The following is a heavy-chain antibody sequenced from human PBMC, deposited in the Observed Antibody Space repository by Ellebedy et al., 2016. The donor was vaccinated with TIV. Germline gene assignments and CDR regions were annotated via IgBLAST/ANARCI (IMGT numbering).Heavy chain of an antibody. D-gene: IGHD1-26*01. V-gene: IGHV1-2*02. Sequence: AASVKVSCKASGYTFTDYRLDWVRQAPGHGLEWMGWINPNGGGIHYVQKFQGRVTMTGDTSISTAYLELSRLTPDDTAVYYCARDYWGSYEYWGQGTLVTVSS. CDR2: INPNGGGI. CDR1: GYTFTDYR. J-gene: IGHJ4*02. CDR3: ARDYWGSYEY.